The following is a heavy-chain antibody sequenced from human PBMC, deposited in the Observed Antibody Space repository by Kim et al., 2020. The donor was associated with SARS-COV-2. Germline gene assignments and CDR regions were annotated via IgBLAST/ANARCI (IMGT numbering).Heavy chain of an antibody. J-gene: IGHJ4*02. D-gene: IGHD3-10*01. CDR1: GGSISSYY. CDR2: IYYSGST. V-gene: IGHV4-59*01. Sequence: SETLSLTCTVPGGSISSYYWSWIRQPPGKGLEWIGYIYYSGSTNYNPSLKSRVTISVETSKNQFSLKLSSVTAADTAVYYCAREGRWFGELFPSYWGQGTLVTVSS. CDR3: AREGRWFGELFPSY.